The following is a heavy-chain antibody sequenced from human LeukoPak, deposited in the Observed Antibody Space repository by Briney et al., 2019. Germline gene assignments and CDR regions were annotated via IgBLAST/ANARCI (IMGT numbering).Heavy chain of an antibody. V-gene: IGHV3-33*01. CDR2: IWYDGSNK. CDR1: GFTFSSYG. D-gene: IGHD2-2*01. J-gene: IGHJ6*02. CDR3: AREPPRKYQLGGYYYYYGMDV. Sequence: GGSLRLSCAASGFTFSSYGMHWVRQAPGKGLEWVAVIWYDGSNKYYADSVKGRFTISRDNSKNTLYLQMNSLRAEDTAVYYCAREPPRKYQLGGYYYYYGMDVWGQGTTVTVSS.